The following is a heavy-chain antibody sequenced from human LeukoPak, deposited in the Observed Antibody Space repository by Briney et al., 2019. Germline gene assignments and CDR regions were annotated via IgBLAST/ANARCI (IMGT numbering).Heavy chain of an antibody. CDR2: ISSSSSYI. CDR3: ARDSTDYYYYGVDV. Sequence: GGSLRLSCAASGFTFSSYSMNWVRQAPGKGLEWVSSISSSSSYIYYADSVKGRFTISRDNAKNSLYLQMNSLRAEDTAVYYCARDSTDYYYYGVDVWGQGTTVTVSS. J-gene: IGHJ6*02. V-gene: IGHV3-21*01. CDR1: GFTFSSYS.